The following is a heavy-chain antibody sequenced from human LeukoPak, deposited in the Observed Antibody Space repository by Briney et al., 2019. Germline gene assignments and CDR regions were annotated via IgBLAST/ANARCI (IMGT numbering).Heavy chain of an antibody. J-gene: IGHJ4*02. D-gene: IGHD5-18*01. CDR1: GDSVSSNSAA. V-gene: IGHV6-1*01. CDR3: ARGYGYYFDY. Sequence: SQTLSLTCAISGDSVSSNSAAWNWLRQSPSRGLEWLGRTYYRSKWYNDYAVSVKSRITINPDTSENHFSLQLNSVTPGDTAVYYCARGYGYYFDYWGQGTLVTVSS. CDR2: TYYRSKWYN.